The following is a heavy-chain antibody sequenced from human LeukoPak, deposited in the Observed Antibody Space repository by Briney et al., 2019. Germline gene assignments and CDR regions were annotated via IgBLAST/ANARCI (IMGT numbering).Heavy chain of an antibody. CDR3: AKDRGFIVGAPLTFDY. CDR2: ISGSGGST. CDR1: GFTFSSYA. V-gene: IGHV3-23*01. J-gene: IGHJ4*02. Sequence: KSGGSLRLSCAASGFTFSSYAMSWVRQAPGKGLEWVSAISGSGGSTYYADSVKGRFTISRDNSKNTLYLQMNSLRAEDTAVYYCAKDRGFIVGAPLTFDYWGQGTLVTVSS. D-gene: IGHD1-26*01.